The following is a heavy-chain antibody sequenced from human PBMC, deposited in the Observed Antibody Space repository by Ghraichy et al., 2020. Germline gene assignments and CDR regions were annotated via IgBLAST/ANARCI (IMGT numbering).Heavy chain of an antibody. CDR2: INGNGAKI. V-gene: IGHV3-23*01. J-gene: IGHJ3*02. CDR1: GFTFTSYS. Sequence: GVLNISCAASGFTFTSYSMSWVRQAPTKGLEWVSSINGNGAKINYADSVKGRFTISRDNSKNTLYLQMNSLRADDTAVYYCAKDAVTANGRWDGFDIWGQGTTVTVSS. CDR3: AKDAVTANGRWDGFDI. D-gene: IGHD2-21*02.